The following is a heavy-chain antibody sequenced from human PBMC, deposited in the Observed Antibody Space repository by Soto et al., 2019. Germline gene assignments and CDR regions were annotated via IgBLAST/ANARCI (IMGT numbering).Heavy chain of an antibody. CDR1: GASISSSNW. CDR2: IYHSGST. Sequence: SETLSLTCAVSGASISSSNWWSWVRQPPGKGLEWIGEIYHSGSTNYNPSLKSRVTISVDKSKNQFSLKLSSVTAADTAVYYCARDLVVSRDCYFDYWGQGPLATVYS. J-gene: IGHJ4*02. V-gene: IGHV4-4*02. CDR3: ARDLVVSRDCYFDY. D-gene: IGHD2-21*02.